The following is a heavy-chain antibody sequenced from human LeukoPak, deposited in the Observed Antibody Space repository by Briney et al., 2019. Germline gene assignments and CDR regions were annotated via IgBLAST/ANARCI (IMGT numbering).Heavy chain of an antibody. CDR1: GGTFSSYA. CDR3: ASDYSNGGYYFDY. J-gene: IGHJ4*02. V-gene: IGHV1-69*13. D-gene: IGHD4-11*01. CDR2: IIPIFGTA. Sequence: SVKVSCKASGGTFSSYAISWVRQAPGQGLEWMGGIIPIFGTANYAQKFQGRVTITADESTSTAYMEQSSLRSEDTAVYYCASDYSNGGYYFDYWGQGTLVTVSS.